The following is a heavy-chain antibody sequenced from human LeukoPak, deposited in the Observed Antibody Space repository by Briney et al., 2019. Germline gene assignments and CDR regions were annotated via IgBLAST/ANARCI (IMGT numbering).Heavy chain of an antibody. CDR1: GFAISRNF. V-gene: IGHV3-66*01. CDR3: AREGHGYSGYVYFDY. J-gene: IGHJ4*02. CDR2: INSAGDT. D-gene: IGHD5-12*01. Sequence: PGGSLRLSCAASGFAISRNFMTWVRQAPGKGLEWVSIINSAGDTYYAESVKGRFTISRDHSTNTLYLQMNSLRAEDTAVYYCAREGHGYSGYVYFDYWGQGTLVTVSS.